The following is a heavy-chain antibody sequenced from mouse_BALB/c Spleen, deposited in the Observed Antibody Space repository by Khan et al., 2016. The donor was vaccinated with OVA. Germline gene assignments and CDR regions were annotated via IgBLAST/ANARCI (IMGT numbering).Heavy chain of an antibody. CDR2: ISSGGSYT. CDR1: GFTFSTYG. Sequence: EVELVESGGDLVKPEGSLKLSCAASGFTFSTYGMPWVRQTPDKRLEWVATISSGGSYTYYPDSVQGRFTISRDNAKNTLYLQMSSLKSEDTAMFYCARLAYYYDSGGFAYWGQGTLVTVSA. V-gene: IGHV5-6*01. CDR3: ARLAYYYDSGGFAY. J-gene: IGHJ3*01. D-gene: IGHD1-1*01.